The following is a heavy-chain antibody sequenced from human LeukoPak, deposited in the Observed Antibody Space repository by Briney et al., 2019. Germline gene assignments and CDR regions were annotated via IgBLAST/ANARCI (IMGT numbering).Heavy chain of an antibody. D-gene: IGHD6-19*01. CDR1: GFTFSDYY. V-gene: IGHV3-11*04. J-gene: IGHJ4*02. CDR2: ISSSGSTI. Sequence: GGSLRLSCAASGFTFSDYYMSWIRQAPGKGLEWVSYISSSGSTIYYADSVKGRFTISRDNAKNSLYLQMNSLRAEDTAVYYCARGYSSGWYEDDYFDYWGQGALVTVSS. CDR3: ARGYSSGWYEDDYFDY.